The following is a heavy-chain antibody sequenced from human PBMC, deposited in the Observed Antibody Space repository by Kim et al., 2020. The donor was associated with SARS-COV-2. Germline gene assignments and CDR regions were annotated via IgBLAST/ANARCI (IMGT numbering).Heavy chain of an antibody. V-gene: IGHV4-4*02. D-gene: IGHD3-10*01. CDR1: GGSISSSNW. Sequence: SETLSLTCAVSGGSISSSNWWSWVRQPPGKGLEWIGEIYHSGSTNYNPSLKSRVTISVDKSKNQFSLKLSSVTAADTAVYYCARDLSMVRGVIIDWGQGTLVTVSS. J-gene: IGHJ4*02. CDR2: IYHSGST. CDR3: ARDLSMVRGVIID.